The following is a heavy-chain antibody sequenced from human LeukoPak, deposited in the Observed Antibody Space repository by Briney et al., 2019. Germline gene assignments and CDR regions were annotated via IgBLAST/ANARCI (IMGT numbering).Heavy chain of an antibody. V-gene: IGHV3-7*03. CDR1: GFTFSSCW. CDR3: ARDKYDFWSGYYLRY. CDR2: INKDGGEK. J-gene: IGHJ4*02. D-gene: IGHD3-3*01. Sequence: GGSLRLSCAASGFTFSSCWMSWVHQARGKGLEWFANINKDGGEKYYVDSVKGRFTISRDNAKNSLYLQMNSLRADDTAVYYCARDKYDFWSGYYLRYWGQGTLVTVSS.